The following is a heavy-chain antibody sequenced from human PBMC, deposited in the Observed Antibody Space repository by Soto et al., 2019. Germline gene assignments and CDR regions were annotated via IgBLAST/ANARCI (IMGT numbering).Heavy chain of an antibody. J-gene: IGHJ6*01. CDR1: GFTFSNYG. V-gene: IGHV3-23*04. CDR2: ISSDGTDT. CDR3: AKIMYEIPYYGMDV. D-gene: IGHD2-8*01. Sequence: EVQVVESGGGLVQPGGSLRLSCTASGFTFSNYGMRWVRQAPGKGLEWVSSISSDGTDTYYVDSVKGRFTVSRDNSRNTLYLQMNSLRTEDTAVYYCAKIMYEIPYYGMDVWGQGTTVTVSS.